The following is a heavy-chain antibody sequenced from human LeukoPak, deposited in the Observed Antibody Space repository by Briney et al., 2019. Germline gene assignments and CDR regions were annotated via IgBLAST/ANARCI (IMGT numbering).Heavy chain of an antibody. CDR3: ASSKVEVQADNWFDP. CDR1: GFTFSCYS. Sequence: PGGSLRHSCAASGFTFSCYSMNWVRQAPGKGLEWVSYISSSGSTIYYADSVKGRFTISRDNAKNSLYLQMNSLRAEDTAVYYCASSKVEVQADNWFDPWGQGTLVTVSS. CDR2: ISSSGSTI. J-gene: IGHJ5*02. V-gene: IGHV3-48*04. D-gene: IGHD5-24*01.